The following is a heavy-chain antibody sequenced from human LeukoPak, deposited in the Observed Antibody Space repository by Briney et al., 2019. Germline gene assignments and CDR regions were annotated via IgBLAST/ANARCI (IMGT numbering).Heavy chain of an antibody. CDR3: AKSGNHGELRCAFDI. V-gene: IGHV3-9*01. J-gene: IGHJ3*02. Sequence: PGRSLRLSCAASGFTFDDYAMHWVRQAPGKGLEWVSGISWNSGSIGYADSVKGRFTISRDNAKNSLYLQMNSLRAEDTALYYCAKSGNHGELRCAFDIWGQGTMVTVSS. CDR1: GFTFDDYA. D-gene: IGHD3-10*01. CDR2: ISWNSGSI.